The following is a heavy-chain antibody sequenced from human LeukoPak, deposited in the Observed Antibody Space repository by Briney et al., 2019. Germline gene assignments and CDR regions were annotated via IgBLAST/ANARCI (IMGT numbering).Heavy chain of an antibody. CDR3: ARFNDYSSHFDY. J-gene: IGHJ4*02. CDR2: IIPIFGTA. V-gene: IGHV1-69*13. D-gene: IGHD4-11*01. Sequence: SVKVSCKASGGTFSSYAISWVRQAPGQGLEWMGGIIPIFGTANYAQKFQGRVTITADESTSTAYMELSSLRSEDTAVYYCARFNDYSSHFDYWGQGTLVTVSS. CDR1: GGTFSSYA.